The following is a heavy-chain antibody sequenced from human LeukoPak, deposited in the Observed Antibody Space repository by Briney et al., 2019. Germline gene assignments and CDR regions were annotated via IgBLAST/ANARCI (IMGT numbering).Heavy chain of an antibody. CDR3: ARDRSLAYCGGDCYSISSFDY. J-gene: IGHJ4*02. D-gene: IGHD2-21*02. V-gene: IGHV1-18*01. CDR1: GYTFTSYG. Sequence: GASVKVSCKASGYTFTSYGISWVRQAPGQGLEWMGWISAYNGNTNYAQKLQGRVTMTRDTSTSTVYMELSSLRSEDTAVYYCARDRSLAYCGGDCYSISSFDYWGQGTLVTVSS. CDR2: ISAYNGNT.